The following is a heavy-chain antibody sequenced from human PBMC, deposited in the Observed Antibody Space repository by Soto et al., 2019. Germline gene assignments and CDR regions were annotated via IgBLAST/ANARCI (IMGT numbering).Heavy chain of an antibody. V-gene: IGHV3-53*04. CDR3: AREYRDCSSTSCYVSGRDYYYYMDV. J-gene: IGHJ6*03. CDR2: IYSGGST. Sequence: GGSLRLSCAASGFTVSSNYMSWVRQAPGKGLEWVSVIYSGGSTYYADSVKGRFTISRHNSKNTLYLQMNSLRAEDTAVYYCAREYRDCSSTSCYVSGRDYYYYMDVWGKGTTVTVSS. CDR1: GFTVSSNY. D-gene: IGHD2-2*01.